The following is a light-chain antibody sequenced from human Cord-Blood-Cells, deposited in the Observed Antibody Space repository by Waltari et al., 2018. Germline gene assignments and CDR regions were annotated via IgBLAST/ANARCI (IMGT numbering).Light chain of an antibody. CDR1: NIGSKS. V-gene: IGLV3-21*03. CDR3: QVGDSSSDHHWV. Sequence: SYVLTQPPSVSVAPGKTARITCGGNNIGSKSVHWYQQKPGQAPVLVVYDDSDRPSGIPERISGSNSGNTATLTISRGEAGDEADYYCQVGDSSSDHHWVFGGGTKLTVL. CDR2: DDS. J-gene: IGLJ3*02.